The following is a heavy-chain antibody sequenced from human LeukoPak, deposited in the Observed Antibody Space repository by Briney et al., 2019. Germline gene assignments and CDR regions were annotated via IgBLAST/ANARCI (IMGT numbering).Heavy chain of an antibody. Sequence: GGSLRLSCAASGFTFGSYSMNWVRQAPGKGLEWVSYISSSGSTIYYIDSVKGRFTISRDNAKNSLYLEMNSLRVEDSAVYYCARDDLGTSYYNYGMDVWGQGTTVTVSS. CDR3: ARDDLGTSYYNYGMDV. J-gene: IGHJ6*02. V-gene: IGHV3-48*01. CDR2: ISSSGSTI. CDR1: GFTFGSYS. D-gene: IGHD3/OR15-3a*01.